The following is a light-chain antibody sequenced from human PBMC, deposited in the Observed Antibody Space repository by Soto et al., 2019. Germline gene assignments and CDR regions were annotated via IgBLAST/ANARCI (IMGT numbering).Light chain of an antibody. J-gene: IGKJ1*01. V-gene: IGKV1-5*01. Sequence: DIQMTQSPSTLSASVGDRVTITCRASQSISSWLAWYQQKPGKAPKLLIYDASSLESGVPSRFSGSGSGTDFTLTISSLLPDDFATYYCQQYNSYSRTFGQGTKVDIK. CDR3: QQYNSYSRT. CDR1: QSISSW. CDR2: DAS.